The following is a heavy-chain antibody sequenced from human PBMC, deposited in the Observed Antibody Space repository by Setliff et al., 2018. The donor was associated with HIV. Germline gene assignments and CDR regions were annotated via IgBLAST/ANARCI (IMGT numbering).Heavy chain of an antibody. Sequence: PGGSLRLSCAASGFTFSNYAMSWVRQAPGEGLEWVSAILSTGERTFYADSVKGRFTIFRDNAKNSVFLQMNSLRAEDTGVYYCATQTGFYNSHWYDYWGQGTMVTVSS. CDR3: ATQTGFYNSHWYDY. CDR1: GFTFSNYA. V-gene: IGHV3-23*01. CDR2: ILSTGERT. J-gene: IGHJ4*02. D-gene: IGHD6-13*01.